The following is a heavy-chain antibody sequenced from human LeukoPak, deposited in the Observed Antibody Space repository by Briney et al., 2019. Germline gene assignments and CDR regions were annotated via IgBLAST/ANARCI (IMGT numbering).Heavy chain of an antibody. J-gene: IGHJ3*02. V-gene: IGHV4-39*01. CDR1: GGSINSSSYY. CDR3: ARRETSWEVGWCCALDI. CDR2: IYYSGTT. D-gene: IGHD1-26*01. Sequence: SETLCLTCTVSGGSINSSSYYWAWIRQPPEKGLEWIGTIYYSGTTYYNPSLKSRVTISVDTSKNQFSLKLSSVTAADTAVYYCARRETSWEVGWCCALDIWGQGTKVTVSS.